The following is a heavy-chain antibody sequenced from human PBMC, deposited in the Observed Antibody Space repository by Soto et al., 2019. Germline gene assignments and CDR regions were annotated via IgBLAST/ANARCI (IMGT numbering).Heavy chain of an antibody. CDR2: IIPMFGIP. V-gene: IGHV1-69*01. Sequence: QVQLVQSGAEVKKPGSSVKVSCKASGGTLNKHAITWVRRAPGQGLEWLGVIIPMFGIPNYPQKFQGRVTITADASTNKSHMELHSLSSDDTAVYYCARGGTSGWLKGAYDVWGQETMVTVSS. CDR1: GGTLNKHA. D-gene: IGHD6-13*01. J-gene: IGHJ3*01. CDR3: ARGGTSGWLKGAYDV.